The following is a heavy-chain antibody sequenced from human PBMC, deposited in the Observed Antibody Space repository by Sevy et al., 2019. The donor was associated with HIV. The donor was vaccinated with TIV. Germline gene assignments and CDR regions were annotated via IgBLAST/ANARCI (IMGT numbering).Heavy chain of an antibody. CDR2: IKGKIYDGTI. CDR3: TTASWSQEDYYNF. CDR1: GFTFSNSW. Sequence: GGSLRLSCAASGFTFSNSWMSWVRQAPGKGLEWVGRIKGKIYDGTIDYAAPVKGRFSISRDDSKNTLYLQMNSLKTEDTAVYYCTTASWSQEDYYNFWGQRTLVTVSS. D-gene: IGHD6-13*01. V-gene: IGHV3-15*01. J-gene: IGHJ4*02.